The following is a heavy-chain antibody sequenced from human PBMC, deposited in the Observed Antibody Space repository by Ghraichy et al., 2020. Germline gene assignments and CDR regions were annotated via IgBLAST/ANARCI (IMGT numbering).Heavy chain of an antibody. J-gene: IGHJ4*02. CDR2: IYYSGST. CDR3: ARHWIAPSSEWPYYFDY. D-gene: IGHD6-25*01. Sequence: SETLSLTCTVSGDSTSNTHFYWGWVRQPPGKGLEWIGSIYYSGSTYYNPSLKNRVTVSVDTSKNQFSLKLSSVTAADTAVYYCARHWIAPSSEWPYYFDYWGQGTLVTVSS. CDR1: GDSTSNTHFY. V-gene: IGHV4-39*01.